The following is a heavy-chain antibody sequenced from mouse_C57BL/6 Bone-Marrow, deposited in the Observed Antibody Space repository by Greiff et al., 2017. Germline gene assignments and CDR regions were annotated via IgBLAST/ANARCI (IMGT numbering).Heavy chain of an antibody. D-gene: IGHD2-4*01. Sequence: VQLQQSGAELVKPGASVKLSCKASGYIFTEYTIHWVKQRSGQGLEWIGWFYPGSGSIKYNERFKDKATLTADKSSNTVYMELSRLTSEDSAVYFCARHERYYDYEGYFDYWGQDTTLTVSS. CDR3: ARHERYYDYEGYFDY. CDR1: GYIFTEYT. CDR2: FYPGSGSI. J-gene: IGHJ2*01. V-gene: IGHV1-62-2*01.